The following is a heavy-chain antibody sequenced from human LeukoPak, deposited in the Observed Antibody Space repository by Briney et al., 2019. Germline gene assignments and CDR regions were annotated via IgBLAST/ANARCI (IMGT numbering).Heavy chain of an antibody. D-gene: IGHD5-24*01. J-gene: IGHJ4*02. V-gene: IGHV4-4*07. CDR2: FYTRGST. Sequence: SETLSLTCTVSGGSISSYYWSWIRQPPGKGLEWIGRFYTRGSTNYNPSLKSRVTISVDPSKNQFSLKLSSVTAADTAVYYCARRRDGYNFDFDYWGQGTLVTVSS. CDR1: GGSISSYY. CDR3: ARRRDGYNFDFDY.